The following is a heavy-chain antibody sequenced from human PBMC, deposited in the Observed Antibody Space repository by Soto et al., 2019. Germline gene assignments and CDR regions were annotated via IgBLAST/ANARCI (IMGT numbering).Heavy chain of an antibody. CDR2: IIPILGIA. D-gene: IGHD2-15*01. Sequence: GASVKVSCKASGGTFSSYTISWVRQAPGQGLEWMGRIIPILGIANYAQKFQGRVTITADKSTSTAYMELSSLRSEDTAVYYCARGKELLPRWFDPWGQGTLVTVSS. CDR1: GGTFSSYT. CDR3: ARGKELLPRWFDP. V-gene: IGHV1-69*02. J-gene: IGHJ5*02.